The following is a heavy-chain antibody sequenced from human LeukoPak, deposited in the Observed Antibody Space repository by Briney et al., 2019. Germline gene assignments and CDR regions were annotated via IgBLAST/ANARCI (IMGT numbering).Heavy chain of an antibody. D-gene: IGHD3-22*01. J-gene: IGHJ4*02. V-gene: IGHV4-30-2*05. CDR2: IYHSGSGST. CDR1: GGSISSGGHS. CDR3: ARVPFRSYYDSRGYCFDY. Sequence: SQTLSLTCTVSGGSISSGGHSWSWIRQPPGKGLEWIGYIYHSGSGSTYYNPSLKSRVTISIDKSKNQFSLKLSSVTAADTAVYYCARVPFRSYYDSRGYCFDYWGQGTLVTVSS.